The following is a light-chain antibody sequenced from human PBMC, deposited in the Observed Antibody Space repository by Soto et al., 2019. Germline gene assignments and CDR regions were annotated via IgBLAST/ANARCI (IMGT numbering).Light chain of an antibody. V-gene: IGKV1-39*01. CDR2: GAS. CDR3: QQTYRPPYT. J-gene: IGKJ2*01. CDR1: QSISSY. Sequence: DIQMTQSPSSLSASVGDRVTITCRASQSISSYLNWYQQKPGKAPDLLIFGASSLKSGVPSTFSGSASGTDFTLTISSLQPEHFATYYYQQTYRPPYTFGQGTKLEI.